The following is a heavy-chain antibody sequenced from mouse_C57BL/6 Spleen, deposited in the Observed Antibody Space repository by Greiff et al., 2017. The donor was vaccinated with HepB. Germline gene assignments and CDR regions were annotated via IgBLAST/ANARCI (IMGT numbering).Heavy chain of an antibody. CDR3: ARWGGYDYDDGVDY. CDR2: IYPGDGDT. V-gene: IGHV1-80*01. Sequence: QVQLKQSGAELVKPGASVKISCKASGYAFSSYWMNWVKQRPGKGLEWIGQIYPGDGDTNYNGKFKGKATLTADKSSSTAYMQLSSLTSEDSAVYFCARWGGYDYDDGVDYWGQGTTLTVSS. D-gene: IGHD2-4*01. CDR1: GYAFSSYW. J-gene: IGHJ2*01.